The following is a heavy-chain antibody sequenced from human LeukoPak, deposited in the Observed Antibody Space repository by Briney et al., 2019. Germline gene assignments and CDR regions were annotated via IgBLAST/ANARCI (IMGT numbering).Heavy chain of an antibody. D-gene: IGHD3-10*01. CDR1: GFTFSGYV. CDR2: ITGTGAST. CDR3: AKRYMVRGGIFSTDY. V-gene: IGHV3-23*01. Sequence: GGSLRLSCAASGFTFSGYVMSWVRQAPGKGLEWVSSITGTGASTYYADSVKGRFTTSRDNSKNTLYLQMSSLRAEDTAIYHCAKRYMVRGGIFSTDYWGQGSLVTVSS. J-gene: IGHJ4*02.